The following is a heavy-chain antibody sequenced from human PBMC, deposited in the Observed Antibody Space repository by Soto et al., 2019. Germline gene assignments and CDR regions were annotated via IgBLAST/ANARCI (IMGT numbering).Heavy chain of an antibody. Sequence: GGSLRLSCAASGFSLSKYWMHWVRQAPGKGLEWVAVISYDGSNKYYADSVKGRFTISRDNSKNTLYLQMNSLRAEDTAVYYCARVDGGLRLFGYFDYWGQGTLVTVSS. D-gene: IGHD5-12*01. CDR2: ISYDGSNK. J-gene: IGHJ4*02. CDR1: GFSLSKYW. CDR3: ARVDGGLRLFGYFDY. V-gene: IGHV3-30-3*01.